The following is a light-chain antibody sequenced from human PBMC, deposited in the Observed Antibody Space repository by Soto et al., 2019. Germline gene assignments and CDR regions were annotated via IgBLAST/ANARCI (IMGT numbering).Light chain of an antibody. CDR2: DNN. V-gene: IGLV1-51*01. Sequence: QSVLTQPPSVSAAPGQRVSISCSGSDSNIGNNYISWYRQVPGTAPKVVMYDNNKRPSWIPDRFSASKSGTSSTLAITGLRTGDEAFYYCGTWDSSLTSWVFGGGTKLTVL. CDR3: GTWDSSLTSWV. CDR1: DSNIGNNY. J-gene: IGLJ3*02.